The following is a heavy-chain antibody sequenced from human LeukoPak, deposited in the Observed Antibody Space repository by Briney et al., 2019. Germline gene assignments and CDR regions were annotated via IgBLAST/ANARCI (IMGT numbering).Heavy chain of an antibody. Sequence: GASVKVSCKASGGTFSSYAISWVRQAPGQGLEWMGGIIPIFGTANYAQKFQGRVTITTDESTSTAYMELSSLRSEDTAVYYCAREAGYHATPGAFDIWGQGTMVTVSS. CDR2: IIPIFGTA. J-gene: IGHJ3*02. D-gene: IGHD3-9*01. V-gene: IGHV1-69*05. CDR3: AREAGYHATPGAFDI. CDR1: GGTFSSYA.